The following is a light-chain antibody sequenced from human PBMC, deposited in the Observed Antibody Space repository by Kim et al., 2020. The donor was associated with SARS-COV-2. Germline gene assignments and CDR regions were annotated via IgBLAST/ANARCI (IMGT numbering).Light chain of an antibody. J-gene: IGKJ2*02. CDR1: QDISNY. CDR3: QQYDNPPPWT. Sequence: DIQMTQSPSSLSAFVGDRVTITCQASQDISNYLNWYQQKPGKAPKLLIYDASNLETGVPSRFSGSGSGTDFTFTISSLQPEDIATYYCQQYDNPPPWTFGQGTTL. V-gene: IGKV1-33*01. CDR2: DAS.